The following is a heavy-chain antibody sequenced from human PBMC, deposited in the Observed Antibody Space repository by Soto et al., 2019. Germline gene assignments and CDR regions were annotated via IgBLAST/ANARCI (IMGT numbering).Heavy chain of an antibody. CDR3: AREGVAPYYYYGMDV. D-gene: IGHD5-12*01. CDR2: ISTYNGDT. J-gene: IGHJ6*02. V-gene: IGHV1-18*01. Sequence: QVQLVQSGAEVKKPGASVKVSCKASGYTFTRSGISWVRQAPGQGLEWMGWISTYNGDTNYAQTFQGRVTMTTDTSTSTVHMEVRSLRSDETAVYYCAREGVAPYYYYGMDVWGQGTPVTFSS. CDR1: GYTFTRSG.